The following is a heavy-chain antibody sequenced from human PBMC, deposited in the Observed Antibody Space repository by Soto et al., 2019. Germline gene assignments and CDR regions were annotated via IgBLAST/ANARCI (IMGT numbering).Heavy chain of an antibody. CDR1: GFTFRNHA. V-gene: IGHV3-30-3*01. CDR2: IAHDGSNA. Sequence: QVQLVESGGGVVQPGGSLRLSCVASGFTFRNHAMHWVRQAPGKGLECLAVIAHDGSNAFYRDSVKGRFTVCRDNSKNALYLYMNSLRSEDTGVYYCARGDREDILVVVGARPGEYGTDIWGQGTTVIVSS. J-gene: IGHJ6*02. CDR3: ARGDREDILVVVGARPGEYGTDI. D-gene: IGHD2-15*01.